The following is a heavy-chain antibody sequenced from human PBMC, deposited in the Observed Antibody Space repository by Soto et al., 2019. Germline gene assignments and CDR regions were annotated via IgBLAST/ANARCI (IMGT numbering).Heavy chain of an antibody. D-gene: IGHD2-21*01. J-gene: IGHJ4*02. CDR3: AKDLAYCGGDCYSGFFDY. CDR2: ISGSGGST. V-gene: IGHV3-23*01. CDR1: GFTFSSYA. Sequence: PGGSLRLSCAASGFTFSSYAMSWVRQAPGKGLEWVSAISGSGGSTYYADSVKGRFTISRDNSKNTLYLQMNSLRAEDTAVYYCAKDLAYCGGDCYSGFFDYWGQGTLVTVSS.